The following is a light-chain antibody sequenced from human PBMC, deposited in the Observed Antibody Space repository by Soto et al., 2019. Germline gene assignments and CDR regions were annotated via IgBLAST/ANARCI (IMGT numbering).Light chain of an antibody. CDR3: GSYATGGAYV. V-gene: IGLV2-14*01. CDR2: DVS. Sequence: QSALTQPASVSGSPGQSITISCTGTSSDVGGYNAVSWNQQHPGKAPKLMIYDVSNRPSGASNRFSGSKSGNTASLTISGLQAEDEADYYCGSYATGGAYVFGTGTKVTVL. CDR1: SSDVGGYNA. J-gene: IGLJ1*01.